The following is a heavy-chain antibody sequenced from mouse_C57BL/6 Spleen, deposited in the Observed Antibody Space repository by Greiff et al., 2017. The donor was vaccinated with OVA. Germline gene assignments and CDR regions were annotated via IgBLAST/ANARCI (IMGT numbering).Heavy chain of an antibody. CDR1: GFTFSSYT. CDR2: ISGGGGNT. D-gene: IGHD2-2*01. J-gene: IGHJ3*01. CDR3: ARPLYYGYDGFAY. Sequence: EVQVVESGGGLVKPGGSLKLSCAASGFTFSSYTMSWVRQTPEKRLEWVATISGGGGNTYYPDSVKGRFTISRDNAKNTLYLQMSSLRSEDTALYYCARPLYYGYDGFAYWGQGTLVTVSA. V-gene: IGHV5-9*01.